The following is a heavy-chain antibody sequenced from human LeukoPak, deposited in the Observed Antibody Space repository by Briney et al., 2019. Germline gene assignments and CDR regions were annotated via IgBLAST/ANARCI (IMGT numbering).Heavy chain of an antibody. Sequence: VASVKVSCKASGYTFTGYYMHWVRQAPGQGLEWMGRINPNSGGTNYAQKFQGRVTMTRVTSISTAYMELSRLRSDDTAVYYCARDLRQSSSWYWFDPWGQGTLVTVSS. D-gene: IGHD6-13*01. V-gene: IGHV1-2*06. CDR2: INPNSGGT. J-gene: IGHJ5*02. CDR1: GYTFTGYY. CDR3: ARDLRQSSSWYWFDP.